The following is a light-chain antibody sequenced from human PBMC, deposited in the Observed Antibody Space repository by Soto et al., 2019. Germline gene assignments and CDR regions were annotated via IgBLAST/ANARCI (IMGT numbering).Light chain of an antibody. J-gene: IGKJ1*01. V-gene: IGKV1-39*01. Sequence: DIQMTQSPSSLSASVGDRVTITCRASQSVGVYLNWYQQKPGKAPKLLIYAASRLQSGVASRFSGSGSGTDFTLTMSSLQAEDFATYYCQQSYTTPWTVGQGTKVEIK. CDR3: QQSYTTPWT. CDR1: QSVGVY. CDR2: AAS.